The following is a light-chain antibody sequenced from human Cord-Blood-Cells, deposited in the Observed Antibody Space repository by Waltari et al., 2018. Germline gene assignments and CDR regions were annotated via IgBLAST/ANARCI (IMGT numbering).Light chain of an antibody. CDR2: LGS. Sequence: DIVMIQSPLSLPVTPGEPASISCRSSQSLLHSNGYNYLDWYLQKPGQSPQLLIYLGSNRASGVPDRFSGSGSGTDFTLKISRVEAEDVGVYYCMQALQTPPWTFGQGTKVEIK. V-gene: IGKV2-28*01. CDR1: QSLLHSNGYNY. J-gene: IGKJ1*01. CDR3: MQALQTPPWT.